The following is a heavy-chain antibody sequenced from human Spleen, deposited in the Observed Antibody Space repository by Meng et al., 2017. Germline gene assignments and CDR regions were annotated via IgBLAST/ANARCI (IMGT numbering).Heavy chain of an antibody. Sequence: QVQLQQWGAGLLKPSETLSLTCAVYGGSFSGYYWSWIRQPPGKGLEWIGEINHSGSTNYNPSLKSRVAISVDKSKNQFSLKLSSVTATDTAMYFCARVEYQLLEFDPWGQGILVTVSS. V-gene: IGHV4-34*01. CDR2: INHSGST. CDR3: ARVEYQLLEFDP. CDR1: GGSFSGYY. J-gene: IGHJ5*02. D-gene: IGHD2-2*01.